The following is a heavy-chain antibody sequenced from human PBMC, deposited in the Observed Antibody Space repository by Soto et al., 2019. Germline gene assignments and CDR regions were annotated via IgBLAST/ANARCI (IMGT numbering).Heavy chain of an antibody. D-gene: IGHD3-10*01. CDR3: ATGDRGAFDL. CDR2: IHSDGSST. J-gene: IGHJ3*01. V-gene: IGHV3-74*01. Sequence: EVQLVESGGGLVRPGGSLRLSCAASGFTFSYYWMHWVRQAPGKGLVWVSRIHSDGSSTTYADSVKGRFIISRDNARNTVDLQMNSVRVEDTAVYYCATGDRGAFDLWGQGTVVTVSS. CDR1: GFTFSYYW.